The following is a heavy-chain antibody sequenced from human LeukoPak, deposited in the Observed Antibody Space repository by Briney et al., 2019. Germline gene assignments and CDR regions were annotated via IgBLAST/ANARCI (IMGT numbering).Heavy chain of an antibody. Sequence: SETLSLTCTVSGGSISGYYWSWIRQPPGKGLEWIGYVSYSGSTNYNPSLKSRVTISVDTSKNQVSLKLRSVIAADTAVYYCARRNPDDSGGYYYAFDYWGQGTLLTVSS. CDR2: VSYSGST. V-gene: IGHV4-59*01. D-gene: IGHD3-22*01. CDR3: ARRNPDDSGGYYYAFDY. CDR1: GGSISGYY. J-gene: IGHJ4*02.